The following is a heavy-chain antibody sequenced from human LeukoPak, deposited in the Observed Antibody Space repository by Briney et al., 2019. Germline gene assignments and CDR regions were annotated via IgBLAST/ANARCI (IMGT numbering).Heavy chain of an antibody. J-gene: IGHJ4*02. V-gene: IGHV3-21*06. CDR1: GLTFSTSG. CDR3: ATETNGRHYDY. D-gene: IGHD1-14*01. CDR2: IGPTGSDR. Sequence: GGSLRLSCTASGLTFSTSGFNWVRPAPGKGLEWVASIGPTGSDRYHADSIKGRFTISRDNANNFLYLQMNSLRAEDTAVYYCATETNGRHYDYWGQGTLLTVSS.